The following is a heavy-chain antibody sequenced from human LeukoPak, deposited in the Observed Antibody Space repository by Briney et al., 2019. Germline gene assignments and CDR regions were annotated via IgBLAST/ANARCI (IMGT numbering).Heavy chain of an antibody. D-gene: IGHD3-3*01. Sequence: GGSLRLSCAASGITVSNNYMSWVRQAPGKGLEWVSAISGSGGSTYYADSVKGRFTISRDNSKNTLYLQMNSLRAEDTAVYYCASHLYFDFWSDRWGQGTTVTVSS. CDR3: ASHLYFDFWSDR. CDR2: ISGSGGST. CDR1: GITVSNNY. V-gene: IGHV3-23*01. J-gene: IGHJ6*02.